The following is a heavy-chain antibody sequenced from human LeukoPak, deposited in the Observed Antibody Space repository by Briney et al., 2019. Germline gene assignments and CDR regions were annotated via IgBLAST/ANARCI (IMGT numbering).Heavy chain of an antibody. D-gene: IGHD3-10*01. J-gene: IGHJ4*02. CDR3: ARGLPYYYGSGSAGGPFDY. CDR2: IYSGGST. CDR1: GFTVSSNY. V-gene: IGHV3-53*01. Sequence: PGGSLRLSCAASGFTVSSNYMSWVRQAPGKGLEWVSVIYSGGSTYYADSVKGRFTISRDNSKNTLYLQMNSLRAEDTAVYYCARGLPYYYGSGSAGGPFDYWGQGTLVTVSS.